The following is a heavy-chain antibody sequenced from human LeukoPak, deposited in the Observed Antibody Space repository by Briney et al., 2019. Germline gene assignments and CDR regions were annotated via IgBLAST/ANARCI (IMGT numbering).Heavy chain of an antibody. CDR2: IRSKVYGGTT. D-gene: IGHD6-13*01. Sequence: GGSLRLSCTASGFTFGDYAMSWFRQAPGKGLEWVSLIRSKVYGGTTEYAASVKGRFTISRDDSKSIAYLQMNSLKTEDTAVYYCTRDGGGSSWFFDFWGQGTLVTVSS. J-gene: IGHJ4*02. CDR1: GFTFGDYA. V-gene: IGHV3-49*03. CDR3: TRDGGGSSWFFDF.